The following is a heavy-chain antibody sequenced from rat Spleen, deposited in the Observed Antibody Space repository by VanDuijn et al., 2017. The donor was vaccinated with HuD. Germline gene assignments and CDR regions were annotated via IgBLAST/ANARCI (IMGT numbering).Heavy chain of an antibody. J-gene: IGHJ1*01. CDR3: TRSNWDLPYWYFDF. V-gene: IGHV2-47*01. CDR1: GLSLTSNS. CDR2: MWYDGDT. D-gene: IGHD5-1*01. Sequence: QVQLKESGPGLVQPSQTLSLTCTVSGLSLTSNSVSWIRQPPGKGLEWMGRMWYDGDTAYNSALKSRLSISRDTSKNQVFLKMSSLQTEDTSIYFCTRSNWDLPYWYFDFWGPGTMVTVSS.